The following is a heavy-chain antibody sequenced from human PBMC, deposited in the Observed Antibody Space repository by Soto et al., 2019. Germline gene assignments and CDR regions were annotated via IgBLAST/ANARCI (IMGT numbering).Heavy chain of an antibody. CDR1: GGTFRNYA. D-gene: IGHD3-16*01. Sequence: QGQLVQSGAEVKKPGSSVKVSCKASGGTFRNYAITWVRQAPGQGLEWMGRIIPIFGTANYAQQFQGRVTMTADESTTTAYGERSSLRSEDTAVYYCARDRPARVTSIGGYYYYGMDVWGQGTTVTVSS. CDR2: IIPIFGTA. CDR3: ARDRPARVTSIGGYYYYGMDV. V-gene: IGHV1-69*01. J-gene: IGHJ6*02.